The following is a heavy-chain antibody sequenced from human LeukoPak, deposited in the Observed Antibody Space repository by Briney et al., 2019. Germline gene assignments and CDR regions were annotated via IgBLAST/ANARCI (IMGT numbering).Heavy chain of an antibody. CDR3: ARGGRSWDAEYDY. V-gene: IGHV1-46*01. Sequence: GASVKVSCKAPGYTFSIYYMHWVRQAPGQGLEWMGIINPSGGSTSYAQKFQGRVTMTRDTSTSTVYMELSSLRSEDTAIYYCARGGRSWDAEYDYWGQGTLVTVSS. CDR2: INPSGGST. D-gene: IGHD6-13*01. CDR1: GYTFSIYY. J-gene: IGHJ4*02.